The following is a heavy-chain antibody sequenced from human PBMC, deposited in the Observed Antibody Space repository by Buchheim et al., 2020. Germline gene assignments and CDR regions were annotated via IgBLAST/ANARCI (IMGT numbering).Heavy chain of an antibody. CDR3: ARRYYDILTGSNYYFDY. CDR2: ISSGSSGM. D-gene: IGHD3-9*01. V-gene: IGHV3-21*01. CDR1: GFTFSTYI. Sequence: EVQLVESGGGLVKPGGSLRLSCAASGFTFSTYIMNWVRQAPGKGLEWVSSISSGSSGMYYADSVKGRFTISRDNAKNSLFLQMNSLRAEDTAVYYCARRYYDILTGSNYYFDYWGQGTL. J-gene: IGHJ4*02.